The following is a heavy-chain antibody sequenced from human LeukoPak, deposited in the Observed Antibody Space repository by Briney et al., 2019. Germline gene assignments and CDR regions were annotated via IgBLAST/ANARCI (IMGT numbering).Heavy chain of an antibody. V-gene: IGHV4-59*12. CDR3: ARNRAAAGLDY. CDR1: GGSISSYY. J-gene: IGHJ4*02. D-gene: IGHD6-13*01. CDR2: IYYSGST. Sequence: SETLSLTCTVSGGSISSYYWSWIRQPPGKGLEWIGYIYYSGSTNYNPSLKSRVTISVDKSKNQFSLKLSSVTAADTAVYYCARNRAAAGLDYWGQGTLVTVSS.